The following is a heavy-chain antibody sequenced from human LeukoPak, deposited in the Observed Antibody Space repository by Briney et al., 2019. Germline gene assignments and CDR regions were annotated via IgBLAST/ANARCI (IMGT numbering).Heavy chain of an antibody. Sequence: PSETLSLTCTVSGVSISSSNSYWGWIRQPPGKGLEWIGSIYYSGSTYYNPSLKSRVTISVDTSKNQFSLKLSSVTAADTAVYYCARLHSLGRDILTGYYKRSLRRTGKFDPWGQGTLVTVSS. CDR1: GVSISSSNSY. CDR3: ARLHSLGRDILTGYYKRSLRRTGKFDP. J-gene: IGHJ5*02. CDR2: IYYSGST. D-gene: IGHD3-9*01. V-gene: IGHV4-39*01.